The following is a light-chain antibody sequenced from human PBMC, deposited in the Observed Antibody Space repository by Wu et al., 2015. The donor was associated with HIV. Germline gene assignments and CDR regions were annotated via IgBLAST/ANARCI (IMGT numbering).Light chain of an antibody. Sequence: DIQMTQSPSSLSASVGDRVTITCRASQTISTYLNWYQQKPGKAPKLLIYATSSLESGVPSRFTGSRSGTDFTLTISSLQPEDFVTYFCQQSYNTPFTFGRRDQGGDQT. V-gene: IGKV1-39*01. CDR3: QQSYNTPFT. J-gene: IGKJ4*01. CDR1: QTISTY. CDR2: ATS.